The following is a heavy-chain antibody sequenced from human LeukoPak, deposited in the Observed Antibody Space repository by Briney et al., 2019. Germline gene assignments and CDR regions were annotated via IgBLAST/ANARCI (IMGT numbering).Heavy chain of an antibody. CDR1: GFTFSSYW. CDR3: EAYGSV. J-gene: IGHJ4*02. CDR2: IKEDGSET. D-gene: IGHD3-10*01. Sequence: GGSLRLSCAASGFTFSSYWMSWVRQAPGKGLEWVANIKEDGSETYYVDSVKGRFTISRDNDKNTLYLQMNSLRAEDTAVYYCEAYGSVWGQGTLVIVSS. V-gene: IGHV3-7*03.